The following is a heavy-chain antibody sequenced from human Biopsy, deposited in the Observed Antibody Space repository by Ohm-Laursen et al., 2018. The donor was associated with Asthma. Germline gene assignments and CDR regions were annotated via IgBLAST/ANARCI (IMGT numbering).Heavy chain of an antibody. J-gene: IGHJ5*02. CDR3: ARFTASITIFGVVNNWSDP. Sequence: TLSLTCTVSGGSISSSSYYWGWIRQPPGKGLEWIGSIYYSGSTYYNPSLKSRVTISVDTSKNQFSLKLSFVTAADTAVYYCARFTASITIFGVVNNWSDPWGQGTLVTVSS. V-gene: IGHV4-39*01. CDR1: GGSISSSSYY. CDR2: IYYSGST. D-gene: IGHD3-3*01.